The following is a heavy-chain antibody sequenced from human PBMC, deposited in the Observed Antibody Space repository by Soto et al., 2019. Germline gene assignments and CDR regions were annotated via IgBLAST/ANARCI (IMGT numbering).Heavy chain of an antibody. J-gene: IGHJ6*02. CDR2: ISGSGGST. V-gene: IGHV3-23*01. CDR1: GFTFSSYA. Sequence: PGGSLSLSCAASGFTFSSYAMSWVRQAPGKGLEWVSAISGSGGSTYYADSVKGRFTISRDNSKNTLYLQMNSLRAEDTAVYYCANAAMVRGAYYYYGMDVWGQGTTVTVSS. D-gene: IGHD3-10*01. CDR3: ANAAMVRGAYYYYGMDV.